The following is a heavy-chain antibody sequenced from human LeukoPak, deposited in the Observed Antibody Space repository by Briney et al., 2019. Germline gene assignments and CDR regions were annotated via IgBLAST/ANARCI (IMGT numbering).Heavy chain of an antibody. CDR2: IYYSGST. J-gene: IGHJ4*02. CDR3: ASISYGPFDY. D-gene: IGHD5-18*01. Sequence: SETLSLTCTVSGGSISSSSYYWGWIRQPPGKGLEWIGSIYYSGSTYYNPSLKSRVTISVDTSKNQFPLKLSSVTAADTAVYYCASISYGPFDYWGQGTLVSVSS. CDR1: GGSISSSSYY. V-gene: IGHV4-39*06.